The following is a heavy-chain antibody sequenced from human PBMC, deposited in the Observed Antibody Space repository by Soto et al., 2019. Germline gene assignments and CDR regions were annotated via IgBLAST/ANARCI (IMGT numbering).Heavy chain of an antibody. CDR2: ISYDGSNK. D-gene: IGHD3-16*01. J-gene: IGHJ6*02. Sequence: AGGSLRLSCAASGFIFSGYAMHWVRQAPGEGLQWVALISYDGSNKYYADSVKGRFTISRDSSKNTMYLQMNSLRAEDTAVFYCARGSGGYSYYGVDVWGQGTTVTVSS. CDR3: ARGSGGYSYYGVDV. V-gene: IGHV3-30-3*01. CDR1: GFIFSGYA.